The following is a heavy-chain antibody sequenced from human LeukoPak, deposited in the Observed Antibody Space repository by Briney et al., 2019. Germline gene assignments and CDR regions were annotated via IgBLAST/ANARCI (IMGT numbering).Heavy chain of an antibody. CDR3: ASEPGITTTGTLAGDY. CDR2: ISGSGGST. D-gene: IGHD6-13*01. V-gene: IGHV3-23*01. Sequence: GGSLRLSCAASGFTFSSYAMSWVRQAPGKGLEWVSAISGSGGSTYYADSVKGRFTISRDNSKNTLYLQMNSLRDEDTAVYYCASEPGITTTGTLAGDYWGQGTLVTVSS. J-gene: IGHJ4*02. CDR1: GFTFSSYA.